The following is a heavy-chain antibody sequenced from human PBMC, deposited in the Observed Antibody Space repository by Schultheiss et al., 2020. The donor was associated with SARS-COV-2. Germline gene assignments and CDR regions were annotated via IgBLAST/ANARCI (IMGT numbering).Heavy chain of an antibody. V-gene: IGHV1-46*01. Sequence: ASVKVSCKASGYTFTSYYMHWVRQAPGQGLEWMGIIKPSGGSTSYAQKFQGRVTMTRDTSTSTVDMELSSLRSEDTAVYYCARESVGATPGVVGDYWGQGTLVTVSS. CDR1: GYTFTSYY. CDR2: IKPSGGST. CDR3: ARESVGATPGVVGDY. J-gene: IGHJ4*02. D-gene: IGHD1-26*01.